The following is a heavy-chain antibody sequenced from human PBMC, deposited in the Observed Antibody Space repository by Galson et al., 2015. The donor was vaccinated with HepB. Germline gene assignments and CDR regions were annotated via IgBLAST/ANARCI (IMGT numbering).Heavy chain of an antibody. CDR1: GVTFSSYT. D-gene: IGHD2-2*03. CDR3: ARDDGYCSSPTCPLDP. CDR2: IIPIPGTA. V-gene: IGHV1-69*08. Sequence: SVKVSCKASGVTFSSYTMSWVRQAPGQGLEWMGRIIPIPGTANYAQKFQGRVTITADKTTSTVYMELSSLSSEDTAVYYCARDDGYCSSPTCPLDPWGQGTLVTVSS. J-gene: IGHJ5*02.